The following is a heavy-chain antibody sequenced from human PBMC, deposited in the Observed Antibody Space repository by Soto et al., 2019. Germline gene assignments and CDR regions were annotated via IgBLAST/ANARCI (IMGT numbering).Heavy chain of an antibody. CDR3: ARWSYLDY. Sequence: GGSLRLSCTASGFSFGSYALSWVRQAPGKGLEWVSTISGSDGKTFYADSVKGRFSISRDTSQSTLYLQMNSLRADDTAMYYCARWSYLDYWGQGTRVTVSS. V-gene: IGHV3-23*01. J-gene: IGHJ4*02. D-gene: IGHD3-3*01. CDR2: ISGSDGKT. CDR1: GFSFGSYA.